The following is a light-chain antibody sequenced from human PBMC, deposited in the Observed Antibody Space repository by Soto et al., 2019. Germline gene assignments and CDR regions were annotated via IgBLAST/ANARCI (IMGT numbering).Light chain of an antibody. CDR1: SGHRSDI. J-gene: IGLJ3*02. V-gene: IGLV4-60*03. CDR3: ETWDSDIWV. CDR2: LESSGTY. Sequence: QLVLTQSSSASGSLGSSVKLTCTLSSGHRSDIIAWHQQQPGKAPRYLMKLESSGTYNKGSAVPDRFSGSSSGADRYLTISDLQSEDEADYYCETWDSDIWVFGGGTKLTVL.